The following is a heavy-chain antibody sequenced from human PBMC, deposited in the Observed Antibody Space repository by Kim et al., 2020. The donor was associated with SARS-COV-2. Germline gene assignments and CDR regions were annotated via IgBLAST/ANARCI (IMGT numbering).Heavy chain of an antibody. D-gene: IGHD6-13*01. CDR3: AREAVYVRIAATDWYFDL. J-gene: IGHJ2*01. Sequence: GGSLRLSCAASGFTVSSNYMSWVRQAPGKGLEWVSVIYSGGSTYYADSVKGRFTISRDNSKNTLYLQMNSLRAEDTAVYYCAREAVYVRIAATDWYFDLWGRGTLVTVSS. CDR2: IYSGGST. V-gene: IGHV3-53*01. CDR1: GFTVSSNY.